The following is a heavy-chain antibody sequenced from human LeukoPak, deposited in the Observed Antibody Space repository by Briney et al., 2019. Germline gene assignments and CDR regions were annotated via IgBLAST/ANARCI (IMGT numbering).Heavy chain of an antibody. D-gene: IGHD3-22*01. CDR1: GGSISGSHYY. CDR3: ARGYDY. V-gene: IGHV4-39*01. Sequence: SETLSLTCTVSGGSISGSHYYWAWIRQPPGKGLEWIGMINYSGNRYYNPSLWSRVTISVDTSTNQFSLNLNSVTAADAAVYYCARGYDYWGQGTLVAVSS. J-gene: IGHJ4*02. CDR2: INYSGNR.